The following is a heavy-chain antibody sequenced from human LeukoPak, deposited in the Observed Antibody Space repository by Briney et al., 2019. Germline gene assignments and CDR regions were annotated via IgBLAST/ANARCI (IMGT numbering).Heavy chain of an antibody. CDR1: GFTVSSNY. V-gene: IGHV3-23*01. CDR2: ISGSGGSR. D-gene: IGHD1-26*01. J-gene: IGHJ4*02. Sequence: GGSLRLSCAASGFTVSSNYMSWVRQAPGKGLEWVSGISGSGGSRFYTDSVKGRFTISRDNSKNTLYLQMNSLRAEDTAVYYCAKLREWELPDLFDYWGQGTLVTVSS. CDR3: AKLREWELPDLFDY.